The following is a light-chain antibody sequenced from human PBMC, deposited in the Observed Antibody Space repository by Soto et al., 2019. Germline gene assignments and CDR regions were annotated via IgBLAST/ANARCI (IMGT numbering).Light chain of an antibody. Sequence: EIVLTQSPATLSLSPGERATLSCRASQTVSSSLAWYQQKPGQAPRLLIYEVSNRATGIPSRFSGSASGADFTLTISSLEPGDFALYYCQQHINWPLTFGGGTKV. J-gene: IGKJ4*01. CDR2: EVS. CDR3: QQHINWPLT. CDR1: QTVSSS. V-gene: IGKV3-11*01.